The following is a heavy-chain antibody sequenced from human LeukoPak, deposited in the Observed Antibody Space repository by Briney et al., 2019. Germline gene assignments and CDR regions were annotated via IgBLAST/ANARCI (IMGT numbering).Heavy chain of an antibody. Sequence: GGSLRLSCAASGFTFSNAWMSWVRQAPGKGLEWVSSISSSSSYIYYADSVKGRFTISRDNAKNSLYLQMNSLRAEDTAVYYCAREMATILDYWGQGTLVTVSS. V-gene: IGHV3-21*04. CDR1: GFTFSNAW. J-gene: IGHJ4*02. D-gene: IGHD5-24*01. CDR3: AREMATILDY. CDR2: ISSSSSYI.